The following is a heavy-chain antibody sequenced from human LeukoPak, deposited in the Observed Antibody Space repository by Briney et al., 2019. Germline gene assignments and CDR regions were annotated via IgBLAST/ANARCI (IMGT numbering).Heavy chain of an antibody. V-gene: IGHV1-2*02. J-gene: IGHJ3*02. Sequence: GASVKVSCKASGYTFTGYYMHWVRQAPGQGLEWMGWINPNSGGTNYAQKFQGRVTMTRDTSISTAYMELSRLRSDDTAVYYCARPAAGTFWIDAFDIWGQGTMVTVSS. CDR1: GYTFTGYY. CDR2: INPNSGGT. D-gene: IGHD6-19*01. CDR3: ARPAAGTFWIDAFDI.